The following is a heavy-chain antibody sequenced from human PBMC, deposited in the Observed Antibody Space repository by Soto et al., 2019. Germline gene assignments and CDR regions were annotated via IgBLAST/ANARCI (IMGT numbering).Heavy chain of an antibody. CDR3: AREGDYYDSSPRGFDP. J-gene: IGHJ5*02. V-gene: IGHV4-4*07. CDR2: IYTSGST. D-gene: IGHD3-22*01. CDR1: GGSISSYY. Sequence: SETLSLTCTVSGGSISSYYWSWIRQPAGKGLEWIGRIYTSGSTNYNPSLKSRVTMSVDTSKDQFSLKLSSVTAADTAVYYCAREGDYYDSSPRGFDPWGQGTLVTVSS.